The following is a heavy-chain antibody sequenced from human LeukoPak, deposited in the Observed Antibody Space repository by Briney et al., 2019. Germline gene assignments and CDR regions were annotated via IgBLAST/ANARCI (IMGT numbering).Heavy chain of an antibody. V-gene: IGHV1-2*02. CDR1: GYTFTGYY. Sequence: ASVKVSCKASGYTFTGYYMHWVRQAPGQGLEWMGWINPNSGGTNYAQKFQGRVTMTRATSISTAYMELSRLRSDDTAVYYCARPIAVAGYNWFDPWGQGTLVTVSS. J-gene: IGHJ5*02. CDR2: INPNSGGT. CDR3: ARPIAVAGYNWFDP. D-gene: IGHD6-19*01.